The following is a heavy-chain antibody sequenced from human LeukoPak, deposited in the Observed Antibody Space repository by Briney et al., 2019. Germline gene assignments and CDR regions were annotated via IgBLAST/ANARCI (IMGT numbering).Heavy chain of an antibody. CDR1: GFTFSSYE. CDR3: ARDGKYGDPYDY. V-gene: IGHV3-53*01. J-gene: IGHJ4*02. Sequence: GGSLRLSCAASGFTFSSYEMNWVRQAPGKGLEWVSVIYSGGSTYYADSVKGRFTISRDNSKNTLYLQMNSLRAEDTAVYYCARDGKYGDPYDYWGQGTLVTVSS. CDR2: IYSGGST. D-gene: IGHD4-17*01.